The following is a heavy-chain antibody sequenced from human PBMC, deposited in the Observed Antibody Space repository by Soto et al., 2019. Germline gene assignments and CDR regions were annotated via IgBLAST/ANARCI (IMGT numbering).Heavy chain of an antibody. CDR3: ARVDIVVDWFDP. CDR1: GCSLSDYH. J-gene: IGHJ5*02. D-gene: IGHD2-15*01. Sequence: GGSLRLSCAASGCSLSDYHIDWVRQAPGKGLEWIGRIRSKERGFTTEYVASVKGRFTISRDNAKNSLYLQMNSLRAEDTAVYYCARVDIVVDWFDPWGQGTLVTVSS. V-gene: IGHV3-72*01. CDR2: IRSKERGFTT.